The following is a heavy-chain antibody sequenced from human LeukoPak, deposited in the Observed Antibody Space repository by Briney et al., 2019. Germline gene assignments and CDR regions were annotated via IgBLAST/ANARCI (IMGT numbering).Heavy chain of an antibody. Sequence: GGSLRLSCTASGFTFGDYAMSWFRQAPGKGLEWVGFIRSKAYGGTTEYAASVKGRFTISRDDSKSIAYLQMNSLKTEDTAVYYCTLPGSSWEGGHDAFDIWGQGTMVTVSS. D-gene: IGHD6-13*01. V-gene: IGHV3-49*03. CDR3: TLPGSSWEGGHDAFDI. CDR2: IRSKAYGGTT. CDR1: GFTFGDYA. J-gene: IGHJ3*02.